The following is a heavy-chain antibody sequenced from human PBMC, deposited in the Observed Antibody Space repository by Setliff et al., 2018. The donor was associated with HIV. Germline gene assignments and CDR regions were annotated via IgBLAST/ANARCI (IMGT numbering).Heavy chain of an antibody. CDR2: INQDGSHK. J-gene: IGHJ4*02. CDR3: AKNLYRSPWSPLDY. Sequence: GGSLRLSCAASGFSFNNYWIVWVRQAPGKGLEWVANINQDGSHKYYVDSVKGRFTISRDNAKNSLYLQMDSLRADDTAVYYCAKNLYRSPWSPLDYWGQGTLVTVSS. D-gene: IGHD6-19*01. CDR1: GFSFNNYW. V-gene: IGHV3-7*01.